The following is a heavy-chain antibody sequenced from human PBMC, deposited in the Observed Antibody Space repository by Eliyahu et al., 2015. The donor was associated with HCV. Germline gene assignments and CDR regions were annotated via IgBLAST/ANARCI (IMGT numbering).Heavy chain of an antibody. D-gene: IGHD3-22*01. V-gene: IGHV4-31*03. CDR3: ARLPIRGYYYDSSGYYYEDY. CDR2: IYYSGST. Sequence: XVQLQESGPGLVKPSQTLSLTCTVSGGSISSGGYYXSWIRQHPGXGLEWIGYIYYSGSTYYNPSLKSRVTISVDTSKNQFSLKLSSVTAADTAVYYCARLPIRGYYYDSSGYYYEDYWGQGTLVTVSS. CDR1: GGSISSGGYY. J-gene: IGHJ4*02.